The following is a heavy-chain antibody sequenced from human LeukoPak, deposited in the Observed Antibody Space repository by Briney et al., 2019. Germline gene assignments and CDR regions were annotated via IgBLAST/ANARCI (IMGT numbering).Heavy chain of an antibody. CDR1: GGSISSGGYY. CDR3: ARGLGAIAAAGSHLLDY. D-gene: IGHD6-13*01. Sequence: TLSLTCTVSGGSISSGGYYWSWIRQPPGKGLEWIGYIYHSGSTYYNPSLKSRVTMSVDTSKNQFSLKLSSVTAADTAVYYCARGLGAIAAAGSHLLDYWGQGTLVTVSS. CDR2: IYHSGST. J-gene: IGHJ4*02. V-gene: IGHV4-30-2*01.